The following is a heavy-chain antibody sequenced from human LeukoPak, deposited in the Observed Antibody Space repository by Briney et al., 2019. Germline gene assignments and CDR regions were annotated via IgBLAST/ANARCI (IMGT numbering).Heavy chain of an antibody. Sequence: ASVKVSCKASGGTFSSYAISWVRHAPGQGLEWMGGIIPIFGTANYAQKFQGRVTITADESTSTAYMELSSLRSEDTAVYYCARDRELLYRYENWFDPWGQGTLVTVSS. CDR3: ARDRELLYRYENWFDP. J-gene: IGHJ5*02. V-gene: IGHV1-69*13. D-gene: IGHD3-3*01. CDR2: IIPIFGTA. CDR1: GGTFSSYA.